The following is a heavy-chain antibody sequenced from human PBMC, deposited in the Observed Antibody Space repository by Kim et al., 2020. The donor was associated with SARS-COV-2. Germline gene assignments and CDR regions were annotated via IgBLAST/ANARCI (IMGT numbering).Heavy chain of an antibody. V-gene: IGHV4-39*07. CDR3: ARVGDSSSWYSVYYFD. D-gene: IGHD6-13*01. CDR1: GGSISSSSYY. CDR2: IYYSGST. J-gene: IGHJ4*01. Sequence: SETLSLTCTVSGGSISSSSYYWGWIRQPPGKGLEWIGSIYYSGSTYYNPSLKSRVTISVDTSKNQFSLKLSSVTAADTAVYYCARVGDSSSWYSVYYFD.